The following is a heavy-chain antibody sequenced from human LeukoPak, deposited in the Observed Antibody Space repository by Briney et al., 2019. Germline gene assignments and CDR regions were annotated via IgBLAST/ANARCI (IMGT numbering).Heavy chain of an antibody. D-gene: IGHD3-22*01. J-gene: IGHJ4*02. CDR3: VRDSVHGYYDSSGYSALIDY. CDR2: IYHNGNT. V-gene: IGHV4-34*01. CDR1: GGSFSGYY. Sequence: SETLSLTCAVYGGSFSGYYWSWIRQPPGKGLEWIGYIYHNGNTNYNPSPKSRITMSVDPSKNQFSLKLNSVTAEDTAVYYCVRDSVHGYYDSSGYSALIDYWGQGTLVTVSS.